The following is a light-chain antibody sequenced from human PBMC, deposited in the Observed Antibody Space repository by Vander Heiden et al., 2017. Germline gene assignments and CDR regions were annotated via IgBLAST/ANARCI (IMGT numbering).Light chain of an antibody. J-gene: IGLJ3*02. CDR1: ALPKQY. CDR2: KDS. Sequence: SYELTQPPSGAVSPGQTARITCFGDALPKQYAYWYQQKPGQAPGLGRYKDSERPSGIPERFSCSSSETKVNLTISGVEAEDEADYSCQSADSSGGVFGGGTKLTGL. V-gene: IGLV3-25*03. CDR3: QSADSSGGV.